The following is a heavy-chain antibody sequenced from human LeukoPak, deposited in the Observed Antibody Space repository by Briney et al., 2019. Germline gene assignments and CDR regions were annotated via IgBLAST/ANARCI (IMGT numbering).Heavy chain of an antibody. CDR3: ASSLRLGELSLYY. Sequence: ASVTVSCTASGGTFSSYAISWVRQAPGQGLEWVGGIIPIFGTANYAQKFQGRVTITADESTSTAYMELSSLRSEDTAVYYCASSLRLGELSLYYWGQGTLVTVSS. D-gene: IGHD3-16*02. CDR2: IIPIFGTA. J-gene: IGHJ4*02. V-gene: IGHV1-69*13. CDR1: GGTFSSYA.